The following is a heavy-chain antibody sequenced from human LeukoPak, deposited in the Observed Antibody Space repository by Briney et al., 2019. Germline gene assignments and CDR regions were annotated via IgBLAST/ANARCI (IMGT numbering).Heavy chain of an antibody. Sequence: SQTLSLTCTVSGGSISSGSYYWSWIRQPAGKRLEWIGRIYTSGSTKYNPSLKSRVTISVDTSKNQFSLKLSSVTAADTAVYYCARDCSSTSCYPPGFDPWGQGTLVTVSS. CDR2: IYTSGST. CDR3: ARDCSSTSCYPPGFDP. J-gene: IGHJ5*02. CDR1: GGSISSGSYY. D-gene: IGHD2-2*01. V-gene: IGHV4-61*02.